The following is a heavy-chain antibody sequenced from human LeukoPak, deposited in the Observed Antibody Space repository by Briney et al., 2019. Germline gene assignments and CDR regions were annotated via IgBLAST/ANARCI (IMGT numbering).Heavy chain of an antibody. J-gene: IGHJ5*02. Sequence: SETLSLTCTVSDGSISSSYWSWIRQPAGKGLEWIGRIFTSGTTEYNPSLKSRVTMSVDTSKNQFSLKLTSVTAADTAVYYCARDFGFGSAWGQGALVTVSS. V-gene: IGHV4-4*07. CDR1: DGSISSSY. CDR3: ARDFGFGSA. D-gene: IGHD6-19*01. CDR2: IFTSGTT.